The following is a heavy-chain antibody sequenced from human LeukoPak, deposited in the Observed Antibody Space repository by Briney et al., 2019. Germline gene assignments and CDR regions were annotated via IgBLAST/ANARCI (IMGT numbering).Heavy chain of an antibody. CDR3: ASSGSRDAFDI. Sequence: PSETLSLTCTVSGGSISSGGCYWSRIRQHPGKGLEWIGYIYYSGSTYYNPSLKSRVTISVDTSKNQFSLKLSSVTAADTAVYYCASSGSRDAFDIWGQGTMVTVSS. CDR1: GGSISSGGCY. CDR2: IYYSGST. J-gene: IGHJ3*02. D-gene: IGHD3-10*01. V-gene: IGHV4-31*03.